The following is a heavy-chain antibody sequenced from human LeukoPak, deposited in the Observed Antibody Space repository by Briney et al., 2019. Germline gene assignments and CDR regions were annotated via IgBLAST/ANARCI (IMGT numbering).Heavy chain of an antibody. CDR3: ASKLWEPLDF. Sequence: GGSLRLSCAASGFTFSSYEMNWVRQAPGKGLEWVSYISSSGTTIYYADSVKGRFTISRDNAKNSLCLQMNSLRAEDTAVYYCASKLWEPLDFWGQGTLSPSPQ. CDR1: GFTFSSYE. V-gene: IGHV3-48*03. D-gene: IGHD1-26*01. J-gene: IGHJ4*02. CDR2: ISSSGTTI.